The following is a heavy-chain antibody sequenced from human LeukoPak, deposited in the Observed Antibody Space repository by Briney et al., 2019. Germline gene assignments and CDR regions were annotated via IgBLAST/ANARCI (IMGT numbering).Heavy chain of an antibody. CDR3: AKDLYYDILTYDY. V-gene: IGHV3-30*18. D-gene: IGHD3-9*01. CDR2: ISYDGSNK. CDR1: GFTFSSYG. J-gene: IGHJ4*02. Sequence: PGGSLRLSCAASGFTFSSYGMHWVRQAPGKGLEWVAVISYDGSNKYYADSVKGRFTISRDNSKNTLYLQMNSLRAEDTAVYYCAKDLYYDILTYDYWGQGTLVTVSS.